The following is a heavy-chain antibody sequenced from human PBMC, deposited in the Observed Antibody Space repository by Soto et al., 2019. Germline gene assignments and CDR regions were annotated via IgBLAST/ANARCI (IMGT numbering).Heavy chain of an antibody. CDR2: IYYSGST. J-gene: IGHJ5*02. Sequence: PSETLSLTCTVSGGSISSGSYYWGWIRQPPGKGLEWIGTIYYSGSTYYSPSLKSRVTISVDTPKNQFSLKLSSVTAADTAVYYCARRGAAGKLGGGRNWFDPWGQGTLVTVSS. V-gene: IGHV4-39*01. CDR3: ARRGAAGKLGGGRNWFDP. CDR1: GGSISSGSYY. D-gene: IGHD6-13*01.